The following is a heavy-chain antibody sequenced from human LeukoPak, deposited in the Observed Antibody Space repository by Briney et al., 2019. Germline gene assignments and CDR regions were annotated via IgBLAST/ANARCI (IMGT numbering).Heavy chain of an antibody. CDR1: GYTFTSYG. CDR2: ISAYNGNT. V-gene: IGHV1-18*01. J-gene: IGHJ4*02. D-gene: IGHD2-2*02. Sequence: ASVKVSCKASGYTFTSYGISWLRQAPGQGLEWMGWISAYNGNTNYAQKLQGRVTMTTDTSTSTAYMELRSLRSDDTAVYYCARAGGYCSSTSCYTFDYWGQGTLVTVSS. CDR3: ARAGGYCSSTSCYTFDY.